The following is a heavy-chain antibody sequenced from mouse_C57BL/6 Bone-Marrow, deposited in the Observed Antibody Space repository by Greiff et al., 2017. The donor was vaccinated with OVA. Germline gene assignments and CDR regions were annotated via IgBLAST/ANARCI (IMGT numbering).Heavy chain of an antibody. V-gene: IGHV1-82*01. CDR3: ARRVTVVDNYFDY. CDR2: IYPGDGDT. J-gene: IGHJ2*01. Sequence: QVQLQQSGPELVKPGASVKISCKASGYAFSSSWMNWVKQRPGKGLEWIGRIYPGDGDTNYNGKFKGKATLTADKSSSTAYMQLSSLTSEDSAVYFCARRVTVVDNYFDYWGQGTTLTVSS. CDR1: GYAFSSSW. D-gene: IGHD1-1*01.